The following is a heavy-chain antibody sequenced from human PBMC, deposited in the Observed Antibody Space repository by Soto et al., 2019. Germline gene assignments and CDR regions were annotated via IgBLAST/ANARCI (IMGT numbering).Heavy chain of an antibody. Sequence: GGSLRLSCAASGFTFSSYGMHWVRQAPGKGLEWVAVIWYDGSNKYYADSVKGRFTISRDNSKNTLYLQMNSLRAEDTAVYYCARALLWSYYFDYWGQGTLVTVSS. CDR2: IWYDGSNK. J-gene: IGHJ4*02. CDR3: ARALLWSYYFDY. V-gene: IGHV3-33*01. D-gene: IGHD2-2*01. CDR1: GFTFSSYG.